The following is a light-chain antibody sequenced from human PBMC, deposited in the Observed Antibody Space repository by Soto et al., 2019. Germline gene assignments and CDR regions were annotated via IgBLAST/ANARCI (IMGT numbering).Light chain of an antibody. CDR1: RIIGHNY. Sequence: EVVLRPSPATLSWSPGERATLSCRASRIIGHNYLAWYQQKPGQAPRLLIYATSTRATGIPDRFSGSGSVTDFTLTISRLEPEDFAVYYCQQSGISPWTFGQRGKVAIK. J-gene: IGKJ1*01. CDR2: ATS. V-gene: IGKV3-20*01. CDR3: QQSGISPWT.